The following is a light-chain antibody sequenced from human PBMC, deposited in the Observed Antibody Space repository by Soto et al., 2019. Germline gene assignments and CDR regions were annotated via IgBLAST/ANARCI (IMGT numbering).Light chain of an antibody. J-gene: IGKJ3*01. CDR1: QSVSTY. Sequence: EVGLKQSVVAVSLSTGARATLSCRASQSVSTYLAWYQQTPGQAPRLLIYDASKRATGIPARFSGSGSGTDFSLTFSSLEPEDFAVYYCQQRFPGPLTFGHGP. V-gene: IGKV3-11*01. CDR2: DAS. CDR3: QQRFPGPLT.